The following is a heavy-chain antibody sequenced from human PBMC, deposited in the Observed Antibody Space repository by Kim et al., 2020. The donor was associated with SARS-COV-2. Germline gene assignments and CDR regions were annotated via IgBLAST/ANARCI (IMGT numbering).Heavy chain of an antibody. Sequence: ASVKVSCKASGYTFTSYYMHWVRQAPGQGLEWMGIINPSGGSTSYAQKFQGRVTMTRDTSTSTVYMELSSLRSEDTAVYYCARDYYYGSGSYYKPGDYWGQGTLVTVSS. V-gene: IGHV1-46*01. CDR1: GYTFTSYY. CDR2: INPSGGST. D-gene: IGHD3-10*01. CDR3: ARDYYYGSGSYYKPGDY. J-gene: IGHJ4*02.